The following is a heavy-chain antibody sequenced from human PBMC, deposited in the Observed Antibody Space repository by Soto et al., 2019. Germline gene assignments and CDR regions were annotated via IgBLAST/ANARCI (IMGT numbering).Heavy chain of an antibody. CDR2: IYHSGST. J-gene: IGHJ4*02. Sequence: SETLSLTCAVSGGSISSSNWWSWVRQPPGKGLEWIGEIYHSGSTNYNPSLKSRVTISVDKSKNTLHLQMNSLRAEDTAVYYCAKDFTHPFDYWGQGTVVTVSS. V-gene: IGHV4-4*02. CDR1: GGSISSSNW. CDR3: AKDFTHPFDY.